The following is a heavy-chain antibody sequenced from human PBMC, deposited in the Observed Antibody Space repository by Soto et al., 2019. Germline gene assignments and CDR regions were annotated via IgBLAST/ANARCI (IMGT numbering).Heavy chain of an antibody. D-gene: IGHD6-13*01. CDR2: IYYSGST. CDR1: GGSISSSSYY. Sequence: SETLSLTCTVSGGSISSSSYYWGWIRQPPGKGLEWIGSIYYSGSTYYNPSLKSRVTISVDTSKNQFSLKLSSVTAADTAVYYCATLAAAGTSGLFDIWGQGTMVT. V-gene: IGHV4-39*01. CDR3: ATLAAAGTSGLFDI. J-gene: IGHJ3*02.